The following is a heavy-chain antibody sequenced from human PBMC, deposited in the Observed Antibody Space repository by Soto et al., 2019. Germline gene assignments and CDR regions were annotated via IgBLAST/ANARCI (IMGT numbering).Heavy chain of an antibody. J-gene: IGHJ4*01. D-gene: IGHD6-19*01. V-gene: IGHV3-7*04. CDR2: IKQDGAQI. CDR3: VGGSGWQPEV. Sequence: EVKLVESGGGLVQPGGSLRLSCAASGFTLDSFWMNWVRQAPGKGLEWLAIIKQDGAQIYYVDSVKGRFTISRDNAKNSAYLQLTIRIVADAAVDFWVGGSGWQPEVWGYGDRVNVSS. CDR1: GFTLDSFW.